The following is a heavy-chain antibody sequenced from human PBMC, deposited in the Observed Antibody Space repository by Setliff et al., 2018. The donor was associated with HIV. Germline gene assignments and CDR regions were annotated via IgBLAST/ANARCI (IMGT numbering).Heavy chain of an antibody. J-gene: IGHJ4*02. V-gene: IGHV3-20*04. CDR3: ARDRSYYGSGSSGTFDY. CDR1: GFKFDDYG. Sequence: GGSLRLSCAASGFKFDDYGMSWVRQGPGKGLEWVAGISWSGSGIGYGDSVKGRFTISRDNAKHSLYLQMNSLRAEDTAVYYCARDRSYYGSGSSGTFDYWGQGTLVTVSS. D-gene: IGHD3-10*01. CDR2: ISWSGSGI.